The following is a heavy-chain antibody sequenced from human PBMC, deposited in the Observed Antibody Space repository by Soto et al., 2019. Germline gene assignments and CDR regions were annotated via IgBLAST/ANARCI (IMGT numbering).Heavy chain of an antibody. V-gene: IGHV3-53*01. CDR1: GFTVSSNY. D-gene: IGHD5-12*01. CDR2: IYSGGST. CDR3: ARARDVASYYGMDV. J-gene: IGHJ6*02. Sequence: PGGSLRLSCAASGFTVSSNYMSWVRQAPGKGLEWVSVIYSGGSTYYADSVKGRFTISRDNSKNTLYLQMNSLRAEDTAVYYCARARDVASYYGMDVWGQGTTVTVSS.